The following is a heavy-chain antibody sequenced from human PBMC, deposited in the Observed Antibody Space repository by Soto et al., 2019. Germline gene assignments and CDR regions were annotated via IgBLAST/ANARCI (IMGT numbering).Heavy chain of an antibody. CDR2: IIPSLGRA. CDR1: GGTFSSYT. Sequence: QVQLVQSGAEVKKPGSSVKVSCKASGGTFSSYTITWVRRAPGQGLEWMGRIIPSLGRANYAQKFQGRVTITADKSTSTAYMELSSLRSEDTAVYYCARLGVNSGYDLWGQGTLVTVSS. V-gene: IGHV1-69*02. D-gene: IGHD5-12*01. CDR3: ARLGVNSGYDL. J-gene: IGHJ4*02.